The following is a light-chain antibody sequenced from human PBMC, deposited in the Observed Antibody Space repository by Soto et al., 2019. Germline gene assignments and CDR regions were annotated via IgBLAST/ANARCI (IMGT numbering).Light chain of an antibody. CDR1: SSDVGGYNY. J-gene: IGLJ2*01. CDR3: SSYTSSSTLVV. CDR2: EVS. Sequence: QSVLTQPASVSGSPGQSITISCTGTSSDVGGYNYVSWYQQHPGKAPKLMIYEVSNRPSGVSNRFSDSKSGNTASRTISGLQAEDEADYYCSSYTSSSTLVVFGGGTKLTVL. V-gene: IGLV2-14*01.